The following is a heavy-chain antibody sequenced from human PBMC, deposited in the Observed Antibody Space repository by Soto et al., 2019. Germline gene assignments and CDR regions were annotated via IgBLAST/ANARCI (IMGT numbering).Heavy chain of an antibody. V-gene: IGHV4-39*01. CDR3: ARHPDYDFWSGSYYGMDV. J-gene: IGHJ6*02. Sequence: SETLSLTCTVSGGSISSSSYYWGWIRQPPGKGLEWIGSIYCSGSTYYNPSLKSRVTISVDTSKNQFSLKLSSVTAADTAVYYCARHPDYDFWSGSYYGMDVWGQGTTVS. D-gene: IGHD3-3*01. CDR1: GGSISSSSYY. CDR2: IYCSGST.